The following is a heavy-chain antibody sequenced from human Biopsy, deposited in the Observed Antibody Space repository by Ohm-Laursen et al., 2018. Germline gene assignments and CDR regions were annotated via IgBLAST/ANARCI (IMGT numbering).Heavy chain of an antibody. D-gene: IGHD4/OR15-4a*01. J-gene: IGHJ3*01. V-gene: IGHV4-34*01. CDR2: FNHTGTT. CDR3: ARGPYGDNAGAFDV. Sequence: SDTLSLACAVAGGSFSGYDWTWIRQPPGQGLEWVGEFNHTGTTIYTPSLKSRLTISVDKSKNHFSLRLTLVTAADTATYFCARGPYGDNAGAFDVWGQGTVVTVSS. CDR1: GGSFSGYD.